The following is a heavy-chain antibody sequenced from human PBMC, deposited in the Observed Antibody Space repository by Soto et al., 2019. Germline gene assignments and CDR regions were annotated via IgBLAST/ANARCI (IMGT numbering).Heavy chain of an antibody. Sequence: QVQLVESGGGVVQPGKSLRLSCAASGFTFSSYAMHWARQAPGKGLEWVTVISIRGGDEYYAESVRGRFTISRDDSKNTLYLQMDSLRVEDXXXXXXXXGTIVARQHLDYWGQGTLVTVSS. J-gene: IGHJ4*02. V-gene: IGHV3-30*03. CDR1: GFTFSSYA. CDR3: XXGTIVARQHLDY. CDR2: ISIRGGDE. D-gene: IGHD6-6*01.